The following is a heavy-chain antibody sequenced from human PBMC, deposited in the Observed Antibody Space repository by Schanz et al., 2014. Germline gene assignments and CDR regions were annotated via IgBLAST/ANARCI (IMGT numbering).Heavy chain of an antibody. Sequence: VQVVESGGGVVRPGGSLRLSCAAAGFPFDEYGMSWVRQAPGKGLEWVAFIGHDGSDKFYADSVKGRFTISRDNSKNTLYLQMNSLRTEDTAVYFCAKSYDTSGYSGFDYWGQGTLVTVSS. D-gene: IGHD3-22*01. CDR2: IGHDGSDK. CDR3: AKSYDTSGYSGFDY. J-gene: IGHJ4*02. CDR1: GFPFDEYG. V-gene: IGHV3-30*02.